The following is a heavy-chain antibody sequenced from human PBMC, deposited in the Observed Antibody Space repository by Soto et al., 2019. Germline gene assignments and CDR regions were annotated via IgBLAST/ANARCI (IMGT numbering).Heavy chain of an antibody. CDR3: ARYSRDMTTVTTNAFDY. D-gene: IGHD4-17*01. CDR1: GFSLSTSGVG. Sequence: SGPTLVNPTQTLTLPCTFSGFSLSTSGVGVGWIRQPPGKALEWLALIYWDDDKRYSPSLKSRLTITKDTSKNQVVLTMTNMDPVDTATYYCARYSRDMTTVTTNAFDYWGQGMLVTVSS. CDR2: IYWDDDK. V-gene: IGHV2-5*02. J-gene: IGHJ4*02.